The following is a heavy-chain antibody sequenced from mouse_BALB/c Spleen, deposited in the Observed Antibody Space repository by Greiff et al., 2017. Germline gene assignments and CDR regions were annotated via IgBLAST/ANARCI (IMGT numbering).Heavy chain of an antibody. D-gene: IGHD2-3*01. J-gene: IGHJ4*01. CDR3: ARGDGYLYYYAMDY. V-gene: IGHV3-2*02. Sequence: DVKLQESGPGLVKPSQSLSLTCTVTGYSITSDYAWNWIRQFPGNKLEWMGYISYSGSTSYNPSLKSRISITRDTSKNQFFLQLNSVTTEDTATYYCARGDGYLYYYAMDYWGQGTSVTVSS. CDR2: ISYSGST. CDR1: GYSITSDYA.